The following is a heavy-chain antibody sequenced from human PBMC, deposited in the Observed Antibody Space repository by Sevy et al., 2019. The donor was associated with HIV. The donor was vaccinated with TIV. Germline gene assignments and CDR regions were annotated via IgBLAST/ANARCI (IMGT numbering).Heavy chain of an antibody. CDR2: ISSSGSTI. V-gene: IGHV3-11*01. D-gene: IGHD3-10*01. CDR1: GFTFSDYY. J-gene: IGHJ1*01. CDR3: ARDVRSAGGFQH. Sequence: GGSLRLSCAASGFTFSDYYMSWIRQAPGKGLEWVSYISSSGSTIYYADSVMGRFTISRDNAKNSLYLQMNSLIAEGTAVYYCARDVRSAGGFQHWGQGTLVTVSS.